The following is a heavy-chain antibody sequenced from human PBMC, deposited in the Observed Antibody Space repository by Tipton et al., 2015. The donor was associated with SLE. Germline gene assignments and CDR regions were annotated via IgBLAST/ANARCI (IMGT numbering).Heavy chain of an antibody. V-gene: IGHV4-34*01. CDR2: INHSGST. CDR3: ASSIAAAGTRNY. J-gene: IGHJ4*02. D-gene: IGHD6-13*01. CDR1: GGSFSGYY. Sequence: TLSLTCAVYGGSFSGYYWSWIRQPPGKGLEWIGEINHSGSTNYNPSLKSRVTISVDTSKNQFSLKLSSVTAADTAVYYCASSIAAAGTRNYWGQGTLVTVSS.